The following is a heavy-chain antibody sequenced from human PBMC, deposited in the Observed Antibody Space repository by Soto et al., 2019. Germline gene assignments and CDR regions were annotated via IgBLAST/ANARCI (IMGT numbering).Heavy chain of an antibody. CDR2: IYYSGST. D-gene: IGHD6-6*01. CDR1: GGSLSSGDYY. Sequence: SETLSLTCTVSGGSLSSGDYYWSWIRQPPGKGLEWIGYIYYSGSTYYNPSLKSRVTISVDTSKNQFSLKLSSVTAADTAVYYCARELRGSSGLLNWFDPWGQGTLVTVSS. J-gene: IGHJ5*02. CDR3: ARELRGSSGLLNWFDP. V-gene: IGHV4-30-4*01.